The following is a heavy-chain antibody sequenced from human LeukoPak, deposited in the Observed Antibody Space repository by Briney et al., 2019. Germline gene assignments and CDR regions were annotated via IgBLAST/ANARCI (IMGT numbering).Heavy chain of an antibody. D-gene: IGHD4-17*01. CDR2: ISAYNGHT. CDR3: ASSDKSGDYIPADYYYYGMDV. Sequence: GASVKVSCKASGYTFTSYGISWVRQAPGQGLEWMGWISAYNGHTNYAQKLQGRVTMTTDTSTSTAYMELRSLRSDDTAVYYCASSDKSGDYIPADYYYYGMDVWGQGTTVTVSS. V-gene: IGHV1-18*01. J-gene: IGHJ6*02. CDR1: GYTFTSYG.